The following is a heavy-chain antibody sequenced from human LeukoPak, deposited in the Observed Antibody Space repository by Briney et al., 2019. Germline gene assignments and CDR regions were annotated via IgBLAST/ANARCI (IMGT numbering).Heavy chain of an antibody. D-gene: IGHD6-6*01. CDR1: GGSISSSSYY. Sequence: SETLSLTCTVSGGSISSSSYYWGWIRQPLGKGLEWIGSIYYSGSTYYNPSLKSRVTISVDTSKNQFSLKLSSVTAADTAVYYCAREAAHSIAARILFWFDPWGQGTLVTVSS. CDR3: AREAAHSIAARILFWFDP. J-gene: IGHJ5*02. CDR2: IYYSGST. V-gene: IGHV4-39*07.